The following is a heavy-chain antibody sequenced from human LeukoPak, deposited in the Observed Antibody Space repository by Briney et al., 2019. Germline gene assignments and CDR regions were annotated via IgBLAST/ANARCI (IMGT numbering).Heavy chain of an antibody. V-gene: IGHV4-59*01. CDR1: GGSISSYY. CDR2: IYYSGST. D-gene: IGHD2/OR15-2a*01. J-gene: IGHJ3*02. CDR3: GRDNTALDI. Sequence: SETLSPTCTVSGGSISSYYWSWIRQPPGKGLEWIGYIYYSGSTNYNPSLKSRVTISVDTSKNQFSLKLSSVTAADTAVYYCGRDNTALDIWGQGTMVTVSS.